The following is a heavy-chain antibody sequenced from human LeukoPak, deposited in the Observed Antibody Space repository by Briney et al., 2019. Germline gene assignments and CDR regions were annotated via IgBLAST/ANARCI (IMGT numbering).Heavy chain of an antibody. CDR3: AKGGSTNFYYGDF. V-gene: IGHV4-59*01. Sequence: SETLSLTCSVSGGSMINLYWTWIRQPPGKGLEWIGDIYDSGSTRYNTSLESRVTISVDTSKNQFSLKLSSVTAADTAVYYCAKGGSTNFYYGDFWGQGTTVTVSS. CDR1: GGSMINLY. J-gene: IGHJ6*02. CDR2: IYDSGST. D-gene: IGHD2/OR15-2a*01.